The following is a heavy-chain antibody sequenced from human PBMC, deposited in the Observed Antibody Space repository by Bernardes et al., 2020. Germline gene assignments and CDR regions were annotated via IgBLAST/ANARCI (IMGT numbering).Heavy chain of an antibody. CDR3: AKVFRVARTTYWYFDL. J-gene: IGHJ2*01. CDR1: GFTFSSYA. D-gene: IGHD2-21*01. CDR2: ISGSGGST. V-gene: IGHV3-23*01. Sequence: AGSLLLSCAASGFTFSSYAMSWVRQAPGKGLEWVSTISGSGGSTYYADSVKGRFTISRDNSKNTLYLQVNSLRAEDTAVYYCAKVFRVARTTYWYFDLWGRGTLVTVSS.